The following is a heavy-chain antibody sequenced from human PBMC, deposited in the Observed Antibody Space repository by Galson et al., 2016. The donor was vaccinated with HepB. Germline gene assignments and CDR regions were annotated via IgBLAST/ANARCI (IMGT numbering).Heavy chain of an antibody. CDR1: GFTFSTYS. D-gene: IGHD5-18*01. V-gene: IGHV3-21*01. CDR3: ARDRGIQLWSRDGFDY. Sequence: SLRLSCAASGFTFSTYSMNWVRQAPGKGLEWVSSISSSSSYIYYGDSLKGRFTISRDNAKNSLYLQMNSLRAEDTAVYYSARDRGIQLWSRDGFDYWGQGTLVTVSS. CDR2: ISSSSSYI. J-gene: IGHJ4*02.